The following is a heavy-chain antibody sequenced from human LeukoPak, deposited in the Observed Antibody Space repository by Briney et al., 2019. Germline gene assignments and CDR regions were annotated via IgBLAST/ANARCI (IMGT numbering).Heavy chain of an antibody. J-gene: IGHJ3*02. CDR3: ARVTMITRRSDAFDI. V-gene: IGHV3-7*01. CDR2: IKQDGSEK. CDR1: GFTFSSYW. Sequence: PGGSLRLSCAASGFTFSSYWMSWVRQAPGKGLEWVANIKQDGSEKYYVDSVKGRFTISRDNAKNSLNLQMNSLRAEDTAVYYCARVTMITRRSDAFDIWGQGTMVTVSS. D-gene: IGHD3-16*01.